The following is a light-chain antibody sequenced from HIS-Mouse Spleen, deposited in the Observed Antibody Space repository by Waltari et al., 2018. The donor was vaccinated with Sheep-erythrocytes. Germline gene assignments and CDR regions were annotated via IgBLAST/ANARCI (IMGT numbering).Light chain of an antibody. V-gene: IGLV2-8*01. Sequence: QSALTQPPSASGSPGQSVTISCTGTSSDVGGYNYVSWYQQHPGKAPKLMIYEVSKRPSGVSARFSGSKSGNTASLTVSGLQAEDEADYYCSSYAGSNNWVFGGGTKLTVL. CDR3: SSYAGSNNWV. CDR1: SSDVGGYNY. J-gene: IGLJ3*02. CDR2: EVS.